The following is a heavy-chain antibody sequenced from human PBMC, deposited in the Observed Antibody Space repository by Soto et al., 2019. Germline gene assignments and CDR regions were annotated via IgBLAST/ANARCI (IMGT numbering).Heavy chain of an antibody. V-gene: IGHV1-69*01. Sequence: QVQLVQSGAEVKKPGSSVKVSCKASGGTFSSYAISWVRQAPGQGLEWMGGIIPIFGAANYAQKFQGRVTITADESTSTAYMELSSLRSEDTAVYYCARSCYCGGDCYRNFDYWGQGTLVTVSS. CDR3: ARSCYCGGDCYRNFDY. J-gene: IGHJ4*02. D-gene: IGHD2-21*02. CDR2: IIPIFGAA. CDR1: GGTFSSYA.